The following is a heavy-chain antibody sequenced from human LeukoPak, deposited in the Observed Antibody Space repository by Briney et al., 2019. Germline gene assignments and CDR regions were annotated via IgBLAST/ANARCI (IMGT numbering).Heavy chain of an antibody. CDR2: IYYGGST. CDR1: GGSISSYY. J-gene: IGHJ3*02. V-gene: IGHV4-59*01. D-gene: IGHD6-6*01. CDR3: ARSTIAAPHAFDI. Sequence: SETLSLTCTVSGGSISSYYWSWIRHPPGKGLEWLGYIYYGGSTNYNPSLKSRVTISVDTSKNQLSLKLSSVTAADTAAYYCARSTIAAPHAFDIWGQGTMVTVSS.